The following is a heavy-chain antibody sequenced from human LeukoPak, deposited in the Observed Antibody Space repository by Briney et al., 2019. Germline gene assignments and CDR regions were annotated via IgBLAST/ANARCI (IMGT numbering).Heavy chain of an antibody. CDR2: ISAYNGNT. Sequence: AXVKVSCKASGYTFTSYGISWVRQAPGQGLEWMGWISAYNGNTNYAQKLQGRVTMTTDTSTSTAYMELRSLRSDDTAVYYCARVVMITFGGVIAKDYWGQGTLVTVSS. J-gene: IGHJ4*02. CDR1: GYTFTSYG. D-gene: IGHD3-16*02. CDR3: ARVVMITFGGVIAKDY. V-gene: IGHV1-18*01.